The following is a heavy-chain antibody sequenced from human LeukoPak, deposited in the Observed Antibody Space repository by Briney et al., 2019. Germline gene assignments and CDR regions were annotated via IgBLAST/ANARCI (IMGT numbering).Heavy chain of an antibody. D-gene: IGHD4-11*01. CDR3: AKAGSVTTAYYYYMDV. CDR1: EFTFSSYA. CDR2: ISGSGGST. J-gene: IGHJ6*03. Sequence: GGSLRLSCAASEFTFSSYAMSWVRQAPGKGLGWVSAISGSGGSTYYADSVKGRFTISRDNSKNTLYLQMNSLRAEDTAVYYCAKAGSVTTAYYYYMDVWGKGTTVTDSS. V-gene: IGHV3-23*01.